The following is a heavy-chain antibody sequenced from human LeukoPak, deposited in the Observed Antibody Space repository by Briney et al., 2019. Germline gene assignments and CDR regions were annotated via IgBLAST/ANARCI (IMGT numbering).Heavy chain of an antibody. CDR1: GFTFSSYE. D-gene: IGHD3-10*02. Sequence: GGSLRLSCAASGFTFSSYEMNWVRQAPGKGLEWVSYISSSGSTIYYADSVKGRFTIYRDNAKNSLYLQMNSLRAEDTAVYYCAELGITMIGGGWGKGTTVTISS. CDR2: ISSSGSTI. J-gene: IGHJ6*04. V-gene: IGHV3-48*03. CDR3: AELGITMIGGG.